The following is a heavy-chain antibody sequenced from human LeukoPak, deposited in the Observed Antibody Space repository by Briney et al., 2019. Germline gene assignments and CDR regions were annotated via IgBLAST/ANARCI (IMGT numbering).Heavy chain of an antibody. V-gene: IGHV3-23*01. CDR1: GFTFSSYA. D-gene: IGHD2-15*01. Sequence: PGGSLRLSCAASGFTFSSYAMSWVRQAPGKGPEWVSAISGSGGSTYYADSVKGRFTISRDNSKNTLYLQMNSLRAEDTAVYYCAKDVIVVVVAAKPRSEYFQHWGQGTLVTVSS. CDR2: ISGSGGST. J-gene: IGHJ1*01. CDR3: AKDVIVVVVAAKPRSEYFQH.